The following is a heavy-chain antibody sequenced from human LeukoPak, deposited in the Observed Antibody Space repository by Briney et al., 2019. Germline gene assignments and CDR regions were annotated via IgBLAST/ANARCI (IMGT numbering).Heavy chain of an antibody. CDR3: ARHRATAYYYGPPDY. CDR1: GGSVTSSSYS. V-gene: IGHV4-39*01. D-gene: IGHD3-10*01. CDR2: VYYSGST. Sequence: PSETLSLSCTVSGGSVTSSSYSWGWIRQPPGMGLEWIGTVYYSGSTFYNPSLKSRVTISVDTSKNQFSLKLSSVTAADTAVYYCARHRATAYYYGPPDYWGQGTLVTVSS. J-gene: IGHJ4*02.